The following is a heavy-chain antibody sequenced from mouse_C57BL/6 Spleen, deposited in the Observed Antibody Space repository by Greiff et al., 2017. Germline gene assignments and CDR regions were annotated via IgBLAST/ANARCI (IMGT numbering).Heavy chain of an antibody. J-gene: IGHJ1*03. Sequence: EVQLQQSGPELVKPGASVKMSCKASGYTFTDYNMHWVKQSHGKSLEWIGYINPNNGGTSYNQKFKGKATLTVNKSSSTAYMELRSLTSEDSAVYYCARYPPTVVAPYWYCDVWGTGTTVTVSS. CDR3: ARYPPTVVAPYWYCDV. V-gene: IGHV1-22*01. D-gene: IGHD1-1*01. CDR1: GYTFTDYN. CDR2: INPNNGGT.